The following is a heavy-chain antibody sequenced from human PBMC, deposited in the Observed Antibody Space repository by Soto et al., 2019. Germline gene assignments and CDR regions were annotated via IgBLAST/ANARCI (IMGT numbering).Heavy chain of an antibody. Sequence: EVQLVESGGGLVKPGGSLRLSCAVSGFAFSSHSVNWVRQAPGKGLEWISSISSSGDTYYTDSLRGRLAISRDNAKNSLFLQMTSLRVEDTAVYYCARGADYTNSNFDFWGQGTLVTVAS. V-gene: IGHV3-21*01. CDR3: ARGADYTNSNFDF. J-gene: IGHJ4*02. CDR2: ISSSGDT. D-gene: IGHD4-4*01. CDR1: GFAFSSHS.